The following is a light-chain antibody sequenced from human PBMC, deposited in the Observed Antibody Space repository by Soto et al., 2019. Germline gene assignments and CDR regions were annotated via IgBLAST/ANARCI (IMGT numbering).Light chain of an antibody. V-gene: IGLV1-40*01. CDR3: QSFDSSLSALYV. CDR2: GNN. Sequence: QSVLTQPPSVSGAPGQRVTISCIGATSDVHWYQHLPGTAPKLLIYGNNNRPSGVPDRFSGSKSGTSASLAITGFQAEDEADYYCQSFDSSLSALYVFGTGTKLTVL. CDR1: GATSD. J-gene: IGLJ1*01.